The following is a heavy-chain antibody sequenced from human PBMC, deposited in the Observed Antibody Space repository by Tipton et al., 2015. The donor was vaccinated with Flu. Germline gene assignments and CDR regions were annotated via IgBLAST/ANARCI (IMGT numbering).Heavy chain of an antibody. V-gene: IGHV3-9*01. Sequence: RSLRLSCTVSGGPISSYYWSWIRQPAGKGLEWVSGISWNSGSIGYADSVKGRFTISRDNAKNSLYLQMNSLRAEDTALYYCAKGHSGYSSSWYGDYWGQGTLVTVSS. CDR3: AKGHSGYSSSWYGDY. CDR2: ISWNSGSI. J-gene: IGHJ4*02. CDR1: GGPISSYY. D-gene: IGHD6-13*01.